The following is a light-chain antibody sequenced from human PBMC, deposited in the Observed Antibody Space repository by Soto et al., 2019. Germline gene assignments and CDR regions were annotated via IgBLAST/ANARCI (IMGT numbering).Light chain of an antibody. Sequence: QSVLTQPASVSGSPGQSITISCTGTSSDVGGYNYVSWYQHHPGKAPKLMIYDVSNRPSGVSNRFSGSKSGNTASLTISGLQAGDEADYYCSSYTSSNTVVFGGGTKVTVL. CDR1: SSDVGGYNY. V-gene: IGLV2-14*03. CDR3: SSYTSSNTVV. CDR2: DVS. J-gene: IGLJ3*02.